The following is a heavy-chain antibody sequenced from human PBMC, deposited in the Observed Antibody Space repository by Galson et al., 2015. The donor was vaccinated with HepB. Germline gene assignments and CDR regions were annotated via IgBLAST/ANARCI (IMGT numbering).Heavy chain of an antibody. CDR3: ARGKVGGNYYYYMDV. Sequence: LSLTCTVSGGSISSGSYYWSWIRQPAGKGPEWIGHIYTSRSTNYNPSLKSRVTMSVDTSKNQFSLKLSSVTAADTAVYYCARGKVGGNYYYYMDVWGKGTTVTVSS. CDR2: IYTSRST. J-gene: IGHJ6*03. D-gene: IGHD1-26*01. CDR1: GGSISSGSYY. V-gene: IGHV4-61*09.